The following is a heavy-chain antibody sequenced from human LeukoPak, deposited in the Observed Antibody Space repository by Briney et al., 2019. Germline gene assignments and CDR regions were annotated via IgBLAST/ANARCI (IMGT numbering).Heavy chain of an antibody. CDR3: VKDRCDRTTCPEV. J-gene: IGHJ4*02. Sequence: PGGSLRLSCAASGFTFRTYAMSWVRQAPGEGLEWVSGISNSGDATYYPDSVEGRFTISRDNSKNTLHLQMSSLRAEDTALYYCVKDRCDRTTCPEVWGQGTLVTVSS. D-gene: IGHD2/OR15-2a*01. CDR2: ISNSGDAT. CDR1: GFTFRTYA. V-gene: IGHV3-23*01.